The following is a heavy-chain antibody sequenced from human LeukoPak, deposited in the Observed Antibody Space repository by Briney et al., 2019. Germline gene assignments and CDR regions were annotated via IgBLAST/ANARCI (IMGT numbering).Heavy chain of an antibody. Sequence: GGSLRLSCAASGFTFSDFAMIWVRQPPGKGLEWVSSTFQGGGEIHYADSVRGRFTISRDNSRRTLFLQMNRLRGEDTGIYYCATYRQVMLPFEAWGRGTLVTVSS. CDR3: ATYRQVMLPFEA. CDR1: GFTFSDFA. J-gene: IGHJ5*02. D-gene: IGHD5-18*01. V-gene: IGHV3-23*01. CDR2: TFQGGGEI.